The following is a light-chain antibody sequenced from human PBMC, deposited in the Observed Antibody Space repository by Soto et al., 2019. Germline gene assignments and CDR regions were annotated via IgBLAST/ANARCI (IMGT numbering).Light chain of an antibody. Sequence: EIVLTQSPGTLSLSNGERATLSCRASQSVSSSNLAWYQQKPGQTPRLLMYGASTRATGIPARFSGNGSGTEFTLTISSLQSEDFAVYYCQQYNNWPQTFGQVTKVDVK. CDR3: QQYNNWPQT. CDR2: GAS. V-gene: IGKV3-15*01. CDR1: QSVSSSN. J-gene: IGKJ1*01.